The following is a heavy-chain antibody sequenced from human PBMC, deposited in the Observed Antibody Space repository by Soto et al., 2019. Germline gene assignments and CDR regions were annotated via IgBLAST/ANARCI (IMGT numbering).Heavy chain of an antibody. J-gene: IGHJ6*04. CDR1: GFTYTDFA. D-gene: IGHD3-22*01. CDR2: ISYDGSDK. V-gene: IGHV3-30*09. Sequence: VQLVESGGGEVQPGRSLRLSCAASGFTYTDFALHWVRQAPGKGLEWVAIISYDGSDKYYADSVKGRFAISTDNPKNTLYLEMNSLRPEDTAVYFCARRAWDSYYAIDVWGKGTTVTVFS. CDR3: ARRAWDSYYAIDV.